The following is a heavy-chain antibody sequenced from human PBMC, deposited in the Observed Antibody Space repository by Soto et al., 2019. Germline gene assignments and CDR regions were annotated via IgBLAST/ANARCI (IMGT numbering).Heavy chain of an antibody. V-gene: IGHV3-30-3*01. CDR1: GFTFSSYS. CDR2: ISYDGSNK. Sequence: QVQLVESVGCVVQPGRSLRISCAASGFTFSSYSMHWVRPAPGKGLEWVAVISYDGSNKYYADSVKGRFTISRDNSKNTLYLQMNSLRAEDTAVYYCARDSMREGYTSPNFVDGVQGTLVTIYS. D-gene: IGHD2-15*01. CDR3: ARDSMREGYTSPNFVD. J-gene: IGHJ4*01.